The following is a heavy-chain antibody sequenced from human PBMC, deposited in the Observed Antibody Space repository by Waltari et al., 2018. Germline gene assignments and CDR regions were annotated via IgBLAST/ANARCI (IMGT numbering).Heavy chain of an antibody. Sequence: QVQLQESGPGLVKPSETLSLTCTVSGGSISSYYLSWLRQPPGKGLELSGYIYYSGSTNYNPSLKSRLTISVDTSKNQFSLKLSYVTAADTAVYYCAKGVGLRSPDAFDIWGQGTMVTVSS. J-gene: IGHJ3*02. D-gene: IGHD5-12*01. CDR2: IYYSGST. CDR1: GGSISSYY. CDR3: AKGVGLRSPDAFDI. V-gene: IGHV4-59*01.